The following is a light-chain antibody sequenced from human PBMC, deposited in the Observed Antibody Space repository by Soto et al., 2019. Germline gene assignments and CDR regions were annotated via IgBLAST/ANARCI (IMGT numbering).Light chain of an antibody. CDR1: QSISSW. Sequence: DIQMTQSPSTLSAAVGDRVTITCRASQSISSWLAWYQQKPGKAPKLLIYKASSLESGVPSRFSRSRSATELSITSSILQPDNFPTYSCHQYHSYPSFGGGTKMEIK. V-gene: IGKV1-5*03. CDR2: KAS. J-gene: IGKJ4*01. CDR3: HQYHSYPS.